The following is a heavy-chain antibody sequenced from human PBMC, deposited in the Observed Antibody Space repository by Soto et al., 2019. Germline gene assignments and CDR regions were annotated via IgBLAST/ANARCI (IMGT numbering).Heavy chain of an antibody. CDR2: IDNNGVT. CDR1: GGSVYSNGHY. CDR3: GKISVGATGHTEADS. J-gene: IGHJ4*02. Sequence: SETLSLTCIVSGGSVYSNGHYWGWIRQPPGKGLEWIGSIDNNGVTNYNSSLKSRVTISRDTSKNQFSLRLTSVTAADTAVYYSGKISVGATGHTEADSWGPGTLVTVSS. V-gene: IGHV4-39*01. D-gene: IGHD2-15*01.